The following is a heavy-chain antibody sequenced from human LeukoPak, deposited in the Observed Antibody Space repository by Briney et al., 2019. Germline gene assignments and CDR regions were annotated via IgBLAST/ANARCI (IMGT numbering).Heavy chain of an antibody. CDR3: ARLLTVAAADY. CDR2: IYYSGST. CDR1: GGSISSYY. Sequence: SETLSLTCTVSGGSISSYYWGWIRQPPGKGLEWIGSIYYSGSTYYNPSLKSRVTISVDTSKNQFSLKLSSVTAADTAVYYCARLLTVAAADYWGQGTLVTVSS. J-gene: IGHJ4*02. D-gene: IGHD6-13*01. V-gene: IGHV4-39*07.